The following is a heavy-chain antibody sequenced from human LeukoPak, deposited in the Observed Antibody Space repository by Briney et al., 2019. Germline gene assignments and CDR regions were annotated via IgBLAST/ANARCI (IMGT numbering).Heavy chain of an antibody. CDR2: INHSGST. V-gene: IGHV4-34*01. Sequence: SETLSLTCAVYGGSFSGYYWSWIRQPPGKGLEWIGEINHSGSTNYNPSLKSRVTISVDTSKNQFSLKLSSVTAADTAVYYCARVARYYYYGMDVWAKGPRSPSP. J-gene: IGHJ6*02. CDR3: ARVARYYYYGMDV. CDR1: GGSFSGYY.